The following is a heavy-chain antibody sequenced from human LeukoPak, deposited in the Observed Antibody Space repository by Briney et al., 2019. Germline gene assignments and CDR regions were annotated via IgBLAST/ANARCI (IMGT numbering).Heavy chain of an antibody. J-gene: IGHJ3*02. V-gene: IGHV3-9*01. Sequence: GRSLRLSCAASGFTFDDYAMHWVRQAPGKGLEWVSGISWYSGSIGYADSVKGRFTISRDNAKNSLYLQMNSLRAEDTALYYCAKVAANDAFDIWGQGTMVTVSS. D-gene: IGHD2-15*01. CDR3: AKVAANDAFDI. CDR2: ISWYSGSI. CDR1: GFTFDDYA.